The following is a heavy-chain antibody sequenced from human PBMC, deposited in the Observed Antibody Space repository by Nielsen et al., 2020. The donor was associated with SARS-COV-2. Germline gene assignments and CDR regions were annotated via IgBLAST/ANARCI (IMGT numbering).Heavy chain of an antibody. CDR3: ARVPVAGLTGYWFFDL. Sequence: GGSLRLSCAASGFSFSSYSMNWVRQAPGKGLEWVSYISSSFNTIYYADPVKGRFTISRDNAKNSLYLQMNSLRAEDTAVYYCARVPVAGLTGYWFFDLWGRGTLVTVSS. J-gene: IGHJ2*01. D-gene: IGHD6-19*01. CDR1: GFSFSSYS. V-gene: IGHV3-48*01. CDR2: ISSSFNTI.